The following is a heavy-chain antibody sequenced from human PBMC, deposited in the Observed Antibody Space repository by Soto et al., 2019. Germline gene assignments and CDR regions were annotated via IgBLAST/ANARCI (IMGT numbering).Heavy chain of an antibody. CDR2: ISGSGGST. J-gene: IGHJ6*03. V-gene: IGHV3-23*01. CDR1: GFTFSSYA. D-gene: IGHD1-26*01. Sequence: PGGSLRLSCAASGFTFSSYAMSWVRQAPGKGLEWVSAISGSGGSTYYADSVKGRFTISRDNSKNTLYLQMNSLRAEDTAVYYCAKLPEIGPPLHPLYYMDVWGKGTTVTVSS. CDR3: AKLPEIGPPLHPLYYMDV.